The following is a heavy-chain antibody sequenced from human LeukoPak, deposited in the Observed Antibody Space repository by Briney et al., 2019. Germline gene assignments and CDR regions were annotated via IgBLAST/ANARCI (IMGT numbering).Heavy chain of an antibody. V-gene: IGHV1-69*04. Sequence: GSSVKVSCKASGGTFSSYAISWVRQAPGQGLEWMGRIVPILGIANYAQKFQGRVTITADKSTSTAYMELSSLRSEDTAVYYCARGGDVYSGQRSTFHALWGQGTMVTVSS. J-gene: IGHJ3*01. CDR3: ARGGDVYSGQRSTFHAL. CDR2: IVPILGIA. D-gene: IGHD5-12*01. CDR1: GGTFSSYA.